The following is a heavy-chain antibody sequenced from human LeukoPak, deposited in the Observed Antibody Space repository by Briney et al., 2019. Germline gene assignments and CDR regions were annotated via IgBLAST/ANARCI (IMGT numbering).Heavy chain of an antibody. CDR1: GGSVSSYY. J-gene: IGHJ5*02. V-gene: IGHV4-34*01. Sequence: SETLSLTCTVSGGSVSSYYWSWIRQPPGKGLEWIGEINHSGSTNYNPSLKSRVTISVDTSKNQFSLKLSSVTAADTAVYYCARGGVRLLGFVNKRWFDPWGQGTLVTVSS. CDR2: INHSGST. CDR3: ARGGVRLLGFVNKRWFDP. D-gene: IGHD3-10*01.